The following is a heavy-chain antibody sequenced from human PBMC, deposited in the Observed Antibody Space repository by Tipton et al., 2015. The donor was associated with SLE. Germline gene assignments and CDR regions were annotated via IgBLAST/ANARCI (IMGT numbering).Heavy chain of an antibody. Sequence: TLSLTCSVSGGSISSNYWIWIRQPPGKGLEWIGYISYGGGTNYNPSLKSRVTMSVDTAKNQFSLKLTSVTAADTAVYYCARGMLTWRGAIVGVDVWGPGTTVNVSS. CDR2: ISYGGGT. J-gene: IGHJ6*02. D-gene: IGHD2-8*01. CDR1: GGSISSNY. V-gene: IGHV4-59*08. CDR3: ARGMLTWRGAIVGVDV.